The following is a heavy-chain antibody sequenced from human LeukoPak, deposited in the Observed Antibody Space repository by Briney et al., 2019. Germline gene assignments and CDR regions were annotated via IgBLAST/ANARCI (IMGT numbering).Heavy chain of an antibody. CDR1: GGSFSGYY. CDR3: ARERTAAEHYYYYYMDV. J-gene: IGHJ6*03. CDR2: INHSGST. D-gene: IGHD6-13*01. Sequence: PSETLSLTCAVYGGSFSGYYWSWIRQPPGKGLEWIGEINHSGSTNYNPSLKSRVTISVDTSKNQCSLKLSSVTAADTAVYYCARERTAAEHYYYYYMDVWGKGTTVTVSS. V-gene: IGHV4-34*01.